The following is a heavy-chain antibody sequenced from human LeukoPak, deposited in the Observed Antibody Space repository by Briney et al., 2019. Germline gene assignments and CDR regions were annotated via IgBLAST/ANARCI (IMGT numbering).Heavy chain of an antibody. J-gene: IGHJ4*02. CDR3: ARAWLQLKYYFDY. V-gene: IGHV3-23*01. CDR1: GFTFSSYA. CDR2: ISGSGSST. Sequence: GGSLRLSCAASGFTFSSYAMSWVRQAPGKGLEWVSAISGSGSSTYHADSVKGRFTISRDNSKNTLYLQMNSLRAEDTAVYYCARAWLQLKYYFDYWGQGTLVTVSS. D-gene: IGHD5-24*01.